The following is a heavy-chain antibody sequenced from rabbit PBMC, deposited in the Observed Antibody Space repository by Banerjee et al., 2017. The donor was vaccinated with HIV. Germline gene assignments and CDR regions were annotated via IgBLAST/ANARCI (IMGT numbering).Heavy chain of an antibody. J-gene: IGHJ4*01. CDR2: IYAGSCGSA. V-gene: IGHV1S40*01. CDR3: ARDLAGVIGWNFDL. Sequence: LEWIGTIYAGSCGSAYYASWVNGRFTISKTSSTTVTLQMTSLTAADMATYFCARDLAGVIGWNFDLWGPGTLVTVS. D-gene: IGHD4-1*01.